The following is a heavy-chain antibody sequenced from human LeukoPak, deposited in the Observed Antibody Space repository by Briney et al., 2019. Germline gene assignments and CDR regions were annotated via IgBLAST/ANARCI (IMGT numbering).Heavy chain of an antibody. Sequence: GGSLRLSCAASGFTFSSYDMHWVRQAPGKGLEWVTVISYDGSNKYYGDSVKGRFTIPRDNSKNTLYLKMNSLRAEDTAVYYCAKEGSNGDFAYWGQGTLVTASS. D-gene: IGHD1-26*01. V-gene: IGHV3-30*18. J-gene: IGHJ4*02. CDR3: AKEGSNGDFAY. CDR1: GFTFSSYD. CDR2: ISYDGSNK.